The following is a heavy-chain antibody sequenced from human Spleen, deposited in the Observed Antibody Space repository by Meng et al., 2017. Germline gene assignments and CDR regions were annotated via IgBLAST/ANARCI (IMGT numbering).Heavy chain of an antibody. CDR1: GGSISSTNW. CDR2: ISHSGNT. V-gene: IGHV4-4*02. Sequence: GPGLVNPSGSLSLTSAVSGGSISSTNWWGWVRQPPGKGQEWIREISHSGNTTYNPSIKTRVTISVDKPKNQFSLKLSSVTAADTAVYYCASGDITNFDYWGQGTLVTVSS. CDR3: ASGDITNFDY. D-gene: IGHD1-20*01. J-gene: IGHJ4*02.